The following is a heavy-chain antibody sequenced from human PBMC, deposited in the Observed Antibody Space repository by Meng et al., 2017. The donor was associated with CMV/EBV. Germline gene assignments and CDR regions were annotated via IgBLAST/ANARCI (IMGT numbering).Heavy chain of an antibody. D-gene: IGHD6-6*01. J-gene: IGHJ4*02. Sequence: ASVKVSCMASGYTFTGYHMHWVRQAPGQGLEWMGWINPNSGGTNYAQKFQGRVTMTRDTSISTAYMELSRLRSDDTAVYYCARVREYSSSSEFDYWGQGTLVTVSS. CDR1: GYTFTGYH. CDR3: ARVREYSSSSEFDY. V-gene: IGHV1-2*02. CDR2: INPNSGGT.